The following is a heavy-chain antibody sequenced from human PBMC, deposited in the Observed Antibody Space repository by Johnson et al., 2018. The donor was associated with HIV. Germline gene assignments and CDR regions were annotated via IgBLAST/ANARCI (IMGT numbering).Heavy chain of an antibody. CDR1: GFTVSSNY. J-gene: IGHJ3*02. Sequence: VESGGGLVQPGGSLRLSCAASGFTVSSNYMSWVRQAPGKGLEWVSIIYSDGNTDGADAVKGRCTISRDNSKNTLYLQMNSLRAEDTALYYCAKDMSGGTSLLRVAFDIWGQGTMVTVSS. CDR3: AKDMSGGTSLLRVAFDI. V-gene: IGHV3-66*01. D-gene: IGHD4-23*01. CDR2: IYSDGNT.